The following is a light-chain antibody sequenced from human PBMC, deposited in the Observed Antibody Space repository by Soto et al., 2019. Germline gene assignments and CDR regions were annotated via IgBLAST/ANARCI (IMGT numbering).Light chain of an antibody. CDR2: EAS. J-gene: IGKJ5*01. CDR1: QDISDH. CDR3: QHFANLPMT. V-gene: IGKV1-33*01. Sequence: DIQMTQSPSSLSASVGDTVTMTCQASQDISDHLNWYQYKEGEAPQLLIYEASNLESGDPSRFSGSGSGTDFNLTISSLQPQDIATYYCQHFANLPMTFGQGTRMEIK.